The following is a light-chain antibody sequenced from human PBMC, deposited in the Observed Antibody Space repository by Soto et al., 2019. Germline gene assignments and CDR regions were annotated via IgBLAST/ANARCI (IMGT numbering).Light chain of an antibody. CDR1: SSNIGAGYD. Sequence: VLTQPPSVSGAPGQRVTISCTGSSSNIGAGYDVHWYQQLPGTAPKLLIYGNSNRPSGVPDRFSGSKSGTSASLAITGLQAEDEADYYCQSYDSSLSTYVFGTGTKLTVL. V-gene: IGLV1-40*01. CDR3: QSYDSSLSTYV. CDR2: GNS. J-gene: IGLJ1*01.